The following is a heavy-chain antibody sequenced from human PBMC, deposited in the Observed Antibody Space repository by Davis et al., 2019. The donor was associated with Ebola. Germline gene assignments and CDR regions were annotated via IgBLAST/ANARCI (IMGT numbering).Heavy chain of an antibody. CDR1: GFTFSDFY. V-gene: IGHV3-11*04. J-gene: IGHJ4*02. Sequence: PGGSLRLSCAASGFTFSDFYMTWIRQAPGKGLEWVSYISSSGRTIYYSDSVTGRFTVSRDDTKNSLYLQLNSLRAEDTAVYYCARDWVPDSWGQGTLVIVSS. CDR2: ISSSGRTI. CDR3: ARDWVPDS. D-gene: IGHD3-16*01.